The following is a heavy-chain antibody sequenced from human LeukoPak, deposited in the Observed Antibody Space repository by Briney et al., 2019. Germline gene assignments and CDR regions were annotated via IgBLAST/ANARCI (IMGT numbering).Heavy chain of an antibody. V-gene: IGHV4-4*09. CDR1: GGSISSYY. D-gene: IGHD3/OR15-3a*01. Sequence: SETLSLTCTVSGGSISSYYWSWIRQPPGKGLEWIGYIYTSGSTNYNPSLKSRVTISVDTSKNQFSLKLSSVTAADTAVYYCAWTSPLYYYYMDVWGKGTTVTVSS. CDR3: AWTSPLYYYYMDV. CDR2: IYTSGST. J-gene: IGHJ6*03.